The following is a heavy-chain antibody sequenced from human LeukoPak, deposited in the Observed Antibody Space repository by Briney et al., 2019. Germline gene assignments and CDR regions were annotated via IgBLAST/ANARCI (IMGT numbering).Heavy chain of an antibody. CDR1: GFTFSRYW. V-gene: IGHV3-74*01. J-gene: IGHJ4*02. CDR3: SRLRGYSYGYGDY. Sequence: GGSLRLSCAASGFTFSRYWMHWVRHAPGKGLVWVSHINTDGSTKTYADSVKGRFTISRDNAKNSLYLQMNSLRAEDTAVYYCSRLRGYSYGYGDYWGQGTLVTVSS. D-gene: IGHD5-18*01. CDR2: INTDGSTK.